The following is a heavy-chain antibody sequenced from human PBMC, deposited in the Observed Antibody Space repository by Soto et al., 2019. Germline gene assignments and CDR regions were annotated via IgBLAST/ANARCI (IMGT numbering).Heavy chain of an antibody. J-gene: IGHJ6*02. CDR3: ARDRDDILTGYYNYYGMDV. CDR2: ISYDGSNK. CDR1: GFTFSSYA. D-gene: IGHD3-9*01. V-gene: IGHV3-30-3*01. Sequence: GGSLRLSCAASGFTFSSYAMHWVRQAPGKGLEWVAVISYDGSNKYYADSVKGRFTISRDNSKNTLYLQMNSLRAEDTAVYYCARDRDDILTGYYNYYGMDVWGQGTTVTVSS.